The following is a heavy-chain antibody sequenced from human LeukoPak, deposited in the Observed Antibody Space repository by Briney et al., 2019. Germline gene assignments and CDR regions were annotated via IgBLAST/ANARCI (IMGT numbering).Heavy chain of an antibody. CDR2: TYYRSKWYN. D-gene: IGHD4/OR15-4a*01. Sequence: SQTLSLTCAISGDSVSSNSAAWNWIRQSPSRGLEWLGRTYYRSKWYNDYAVSVKSRITINPDTSKSQFSLQLNSLTPEDTAVYYCARTMGHINWFDPWGQGTLVTVSS. V-gene: IGHV6-1*01. CDR1: GDSVSSNSAA. CDR3: ARTMGHINWFDP. J-gene: IGHJ5*02.